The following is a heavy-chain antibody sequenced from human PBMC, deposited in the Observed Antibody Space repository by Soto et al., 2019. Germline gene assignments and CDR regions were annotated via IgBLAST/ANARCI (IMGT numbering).Heavy chain of an antibody. J-gene: IGHJ5*02. D-gene: IGHD6-13*01. Sequence: GESLKISCKGSGYNFPTYWIGWVRQMPGKGLEWMGIIYPGDSDTRYSLSFQGQVTISADKSISTAYLQWSNLKASDTAMYYCARGGRVRIAAAGHNWFDPWGQGTLVTVSS. CDR1: GYNFPTYW. V-gene: IGHV5-51*01. CDR2: IYPGDSDT. CDR3: ARGGRVRIAAAGHNWFDP.